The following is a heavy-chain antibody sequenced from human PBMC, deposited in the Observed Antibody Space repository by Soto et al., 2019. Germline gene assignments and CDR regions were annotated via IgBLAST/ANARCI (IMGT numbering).Heavy chain of an antibody. V-gene: IGHV4-34*01. J-gene: IGHJ4*02. CDR1: GGSFSGHS. D-gene: IGHD4-4*01. CDR2: INHRGRV. CDR3: ARWRASSNYYFDY. Sequence: SETLSLTCAVYGGSFSGHSWTWIRQSPGKGLEWIGDINHRGRVNYSPSLKSRVTISLDTSKNQFSLTLSAVTAADTAVYYCARWRASSNYYFDYWGQGAMVTVSS.